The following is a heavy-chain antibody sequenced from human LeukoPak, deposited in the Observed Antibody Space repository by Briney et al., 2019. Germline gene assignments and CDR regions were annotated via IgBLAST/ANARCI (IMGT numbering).Heavy chain of an antibody. CDR3: AKDITAYSSSWYNY. J-gene: IGHJ4*02. D-gene: IGHD6-13*01. CDR2: ISWNSGSI. V-gene: IGHV3-9*01. CDR1: GFTFDDYA. Sequence: GGSLRLSCAASGFTFDDYAMHWVRQAPGKGLEWVSGISWNSGSIGYADSVKGRFTISRDDAKNSLYLQMSSLRAEDTALYYCAKDITAYSSSWYNYWGQGTLVTVSS.